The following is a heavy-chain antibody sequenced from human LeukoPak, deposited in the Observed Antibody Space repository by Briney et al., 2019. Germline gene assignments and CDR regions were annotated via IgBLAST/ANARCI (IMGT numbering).Heavy chain of an antibody. Sequence: GSLRLSCAVSGLTFKNYWMSWFRQTPGKGLEWVGEIYHSGSTNYNPSLKSRVTISVDQSKTQFSLQLSSVTAADTAVYYCARAPRGSYSYFDYWGQGTLVTVSS. D-gene: IGHD1-26*01. CDR2: IYHSGST. CDR3: ARAPRGSYSYFDY. CDR1: GLTFKNYW. J-gene: IGHJ4*02. V-gene: IGHV4-4*02.